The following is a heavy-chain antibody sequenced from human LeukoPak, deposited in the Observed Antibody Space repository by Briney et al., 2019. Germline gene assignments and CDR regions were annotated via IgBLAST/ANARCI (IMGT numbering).Heavy chain of an antibody. CDR3: ARHVDWSGYYTLSGWFDP. D-gene: IGHD3-3*01. CDR1: GGSISSSSYY. CDR2: IYYSGST. Sequence: SETLSLTCTVSGGSISSSSYYWGWIRQPPGKGLEWIGSIYYSGSTYYNPSLKSRVTISADTSKNQFSLKLSSVTAADTAVYYCARHVDWSGYYTLSGWFDPWGQGTLVTVSS. J-gene: IGHJ5*02. V-gene: IGHV4-39*01.